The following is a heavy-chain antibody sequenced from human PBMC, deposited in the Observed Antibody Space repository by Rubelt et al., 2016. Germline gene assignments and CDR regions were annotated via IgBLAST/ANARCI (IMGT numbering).Heavy chain of an antibody. CDR1: SYS. Sequence: SYSMNWVRQAPGKGLEWVSYISSSSSTIYYADSVKGRFTISRDNAKNSLYLQMNSLRDEDTAVYYCARRSDYGDYLNWFDPWGQGTLVTVSS. V-gene: IGHV3-48*02. J-gene: IGHJ5*02. CDR2: ISSSSSTI. CDR3: ARRSDYGDYLNWFDP. D-gene: IGHD4-17*01.